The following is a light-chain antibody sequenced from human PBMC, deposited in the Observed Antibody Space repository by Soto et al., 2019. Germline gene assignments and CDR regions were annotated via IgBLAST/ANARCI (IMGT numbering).Light chain of an antibody. J-gene: IGKJ5*01. CDR2: DAS. CDR3: QQRLHWPIT. Sequence: ESVLTQSPATLSLSPGDRVTLSCRASQTVGRYLSWYQHSPGQGPRLLVYDASNRATGIPARFSGSGSETDFTLTSSSLEHEDFAVYYCQQRLHWPITFGQGTRLEIK. CDR1: QTVGRY. V-gene: IGKV3-11*01.